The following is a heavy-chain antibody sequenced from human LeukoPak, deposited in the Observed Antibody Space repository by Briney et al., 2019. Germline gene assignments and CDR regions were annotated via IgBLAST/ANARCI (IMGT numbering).Heavy chain of an antibody. D-gene: IGHD1-1*01. Sequence: SETLSLTCTVSGGSISSYYWSWIRQPPGKGLEWIGYIYYSGSTNYNPSLKSRVTISVDTSKNQFSLKLSSVTAADTAVYYCARDYGTAFDIWGQGTMVTVSS. J-gene: IGHJ3*02. V-gene: IGHV4-59*01. CDR3: ARDYGTAFDI. CDR1: GGSISSYY. CDR2: IYYSGST.